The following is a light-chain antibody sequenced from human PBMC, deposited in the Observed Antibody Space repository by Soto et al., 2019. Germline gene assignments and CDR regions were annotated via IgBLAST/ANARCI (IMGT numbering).Light chain of an antibody. CDR3: SSYAGSNNFGV. Sequence: QSVLTQPPSASGSPGQSVTISCTGNSSDVGGYNYVSWYQQHPGKAPKLMIYEVSKRPSGVPDRFSGSKSGNTASLTVSGLQAEDEADYYCSSYAGSNNFGVFGTGTKVTVL. J-gene: IGLJ1*01. CDR1: SSDVGGYNY. V-gene: IGLV2-8*01. CDR2: EVS.